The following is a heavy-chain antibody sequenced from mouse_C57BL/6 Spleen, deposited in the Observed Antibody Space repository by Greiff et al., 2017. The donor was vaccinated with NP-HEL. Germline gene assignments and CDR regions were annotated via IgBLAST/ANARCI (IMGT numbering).Heavy chain of an antibody. CDR1: GYTFTSYW. Sequence: VQLQQPGAELVKPGASVKLSCKASGYTFTSYWMHWVKQRPGQGLEWIGMIHPNSGSTNYNEKFKSKATLTVDKPSSTAYMQLSSLTSEDSAVYYCAREGYYGSSYFDYWGQGTTLTVSS. J-gene: IGHJ2*01. V-gene: IGHV1-64*01. D-gene: IGHD1-1*01. CDR2: IHPNSGST. CDR3: AREGYYGSSYFDY.